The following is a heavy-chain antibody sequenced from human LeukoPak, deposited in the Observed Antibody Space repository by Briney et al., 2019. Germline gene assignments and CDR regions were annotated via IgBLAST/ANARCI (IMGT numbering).Heavy chain of an antibody. CDR3: ARALGIDI. CDR2: ISYDGSNK. J-gene: IGHJ3*02. D-gene: IGHD1-26*01. V-gene: IGHV3-30-3*01. CDR1: GFTFSSYA. Sequence: GGSLRLSCAASGFTFSSYAMHWVRQAPGKGLEWVAVISYDGSNKYYADSVKGRFTISRDNAKNSLYLQMNSLRAEDTAVYYCARALGIDIWGQGTMVTVSS.